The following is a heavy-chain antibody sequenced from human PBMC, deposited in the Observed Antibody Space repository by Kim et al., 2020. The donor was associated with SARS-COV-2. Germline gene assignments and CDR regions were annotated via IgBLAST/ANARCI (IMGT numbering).Heavy chain of an antibody. D-gene: IGHD3-22*01. CDR1: GGTFSSYA. CDR2: IIPIFGTA. V-gene: IGHV1-69*13. Sequence: SVKVSCKASGGTFSSYAISWVRQAPGQGLEWMGGIIPIFGTANYAQKFQGRVTITADESTSTAYMELSSLRSEDTAVYYCARENYDSSGYTEYDYWGQGTLVTVSS. CDR3: ARENYDSSGYTEYDY. J-gene: IGHJ4*02.